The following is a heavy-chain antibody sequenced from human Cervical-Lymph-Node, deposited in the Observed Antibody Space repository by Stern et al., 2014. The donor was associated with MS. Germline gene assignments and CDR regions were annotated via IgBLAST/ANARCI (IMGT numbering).Heavy chain of an antibody. Sequence: ELQLEQSGAEVRKPGESLRISCEGSGYRFTNNWIGWVRQMPGKGMEWKGIIYPGDTETRYRPSFQGQGPILVDKSNSINYLQWSSLKASDTAIYYCARRRHGYMGIDYWGQGTLVTVSS. V-gene: IGHV5-51*03. J-gene: IGHJ4*02. CDR2: IYPGDTET. CDR3: ARRRHGYMGIDY. CDR1: GYRFTNNW. D-gene: IGHD1-1*01.